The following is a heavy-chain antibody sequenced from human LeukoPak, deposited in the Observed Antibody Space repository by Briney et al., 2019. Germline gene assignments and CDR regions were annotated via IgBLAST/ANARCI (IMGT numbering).Heavy chain of an antibody. CDR2: INPNSGGT. V-gene: IGHV1-2*02. D-gene: IGHD3-22*01. CDR3: ASEVGSSGYYYNY. Sequence: ASVKVSCKASGYTFTGYYMHWVRQAPGQGLEWMGWINPNSGGTNYAQKFQGRVTMTRDTSSSTAYMELSRLRSDDTAVYYCASEVGSSGYYYNYWGQGTLATVSS. CDR1: GYTFTGYY. J-gene: IGHJ4*02.